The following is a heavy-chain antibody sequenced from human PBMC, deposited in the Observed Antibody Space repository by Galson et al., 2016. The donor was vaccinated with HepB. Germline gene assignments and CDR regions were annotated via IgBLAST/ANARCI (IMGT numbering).Heavy chain of an antibody. CDR2: ISYEGSKK. V-gene: IGHV3-30*04. CDR3: AREGSLPTENWLDP. D-gene: IGHD1-14*01. Sequence: SLRLSCAASGFTFRSYAMHWVRQAPGKGLEWVAVISYEGSKKYFADSVKGRFTISRDNSKNTVDLQMDSLRAEDTAVYYCAREGSLPTENWLDPWGQGTLVTVSS. J-gene: IGHJ5*02. CDR1: GFTFRSYA.